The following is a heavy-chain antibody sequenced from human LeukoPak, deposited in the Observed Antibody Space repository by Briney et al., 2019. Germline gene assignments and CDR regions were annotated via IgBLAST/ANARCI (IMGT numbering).Heavy chain of an antibody. D-gene: IGHD5-18*01. Sequence: GGSLRLFCGASGFNLNSYSMHWVRQAPGKGLGWVAVISYDGSNKYYADSVKGRFTISRDNPKNTLYLQMNSLRAEDTAVYYCARTRGPGNSYGTLFDYWGQGILVTVSS. CDR2: ISYDGSNK. J-gene: IGHJ4*02. CDR1: GFNLNSYS. CDR3: ARTRGPGNSYGTLFDY. V-gene: IGHV3-30*04.